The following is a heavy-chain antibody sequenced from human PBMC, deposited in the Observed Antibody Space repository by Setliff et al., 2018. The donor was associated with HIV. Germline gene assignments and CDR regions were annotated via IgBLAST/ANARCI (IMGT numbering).Heavy chain of an antibody. Sequence: PSETLSLTCSVXGGSVRRVNYXXXWIRQPPGKGLEWIGWIYSSGNTRYNPSLTSRVTISLDTSKNRCSLQLTSVTAADTAVYYCARHRDGGTYPLDYWGQGTLVTVSS. CDR2: IYSSGNT. CDR1: GGSVRRVNYX. D-gene: IGHD1-26*01. J-gene: IGHJ4*02. CDR3: ARHRDGGTYPLDY. V-gene: IGHV4-61*01.